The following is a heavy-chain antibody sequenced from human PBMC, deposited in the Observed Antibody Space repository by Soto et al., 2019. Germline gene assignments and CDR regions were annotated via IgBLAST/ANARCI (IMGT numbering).Heavy chain of an antibody. CDR3: ARDPAGYSWFDP. D-gene: IGHD5-18*01. CDR1: GFTFSSYW. CDR2: INSDGSST. Sequence: GGSLRLSCAASGFTFSSYWMHWVRQAPGKGLVWVSRINSDGSSTXXAXXXXXXXXXXXXXXXNTLYLQMNSLRAEDTAVYYCARDPAGYSWFDPWGQGTLVTVSS. V-gene: IGHV3-74*01. J-gene: IGHJ5*02.